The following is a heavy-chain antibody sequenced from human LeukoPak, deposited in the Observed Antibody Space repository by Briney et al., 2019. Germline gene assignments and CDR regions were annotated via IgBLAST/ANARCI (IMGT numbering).Heavy chain of an antibody. CDR2: ISGSGAST. CDR1: GFTFSNYA. Sequence: GGSLRLSCEASGFTFSNYAMSWVRQAPGKGLEWVAGISGSGASTDYADSVNGRFTISRDNSKNTLHLQMSTLRAEDTAVYYCAKGLSYDSRGYYRFHYFDYWGQGTLVTVSS. CDR3: AKGLSYDSRGYYRFHYFDY. V-gene: IGHV3-23*01. J-gene: IGHJ4*02. D-gene: IGHD3-22*01.